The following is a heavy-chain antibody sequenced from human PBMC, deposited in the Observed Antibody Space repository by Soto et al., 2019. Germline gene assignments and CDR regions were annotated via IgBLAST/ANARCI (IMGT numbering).Heavy chain of an antibody. CDR1: GGSFSGYY. V-gene: IGHV4-34*01. CDR2: INHSGST. D-gene: IGHD6-19*01. J-gene: IGHJ6*02. Sequence: SENLSLTCAVYGGSFSGYYRSWIRQPPGKGLEWIGEINHSGSTNYNPSLKSRVTISVDTSKNQFSLKLSSVTAADTAVYYCARVVSSGFYKVNYYYYCMVVWGQGTTVTVS. CDR3: ARVVSSGFYKVNYYYYCMVV.